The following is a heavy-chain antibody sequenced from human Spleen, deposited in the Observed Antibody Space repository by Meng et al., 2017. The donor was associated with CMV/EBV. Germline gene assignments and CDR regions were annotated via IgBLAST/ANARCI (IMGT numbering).Heavy chain of an antibody. CDR2: IKSETDGGTT. J-gene: IGHJ4*02. D-gene: IGHD3-16*02. CDR3: TRDRSLYFFDY. V-gene: IGHV3-15*01. CDR1: GFNFSDNW. Sequence: CAASGFNFSDNWMTWVRQAPGKGLEWVGRIKSETDGGTTDYAAPVKGRFTISRHDSKNTLYLQMNSLRTEDTAVYYCTRDRSLYFFDYWGQGTLVTVSS.